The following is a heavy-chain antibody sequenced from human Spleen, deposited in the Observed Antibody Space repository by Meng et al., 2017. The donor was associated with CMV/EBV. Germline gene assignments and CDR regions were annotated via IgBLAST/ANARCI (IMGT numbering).Heavy chain of an antibody. CDR2: LSSSIGYI. CDR3: ARDERGTYSRFDF. D-gene: IGHD1-26*01. V-gene: IGHV3-21*01. J-gene: IGHJ4*02. CDR1: GFPFTSHQ. Sequence: AAGFPFTSHQLTWVRHTPGGRLEWVASLSSSIGYIYYADSVRGRFTLSTDNAKNLLFLQMNSLRADDSAVYYCARDERGTYSRFDFWGQGVLVTVSS.